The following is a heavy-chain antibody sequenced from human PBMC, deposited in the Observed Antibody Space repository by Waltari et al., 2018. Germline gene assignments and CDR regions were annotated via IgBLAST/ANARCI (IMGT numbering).Heavy chain of an antibody. J-gene: IGHJ6*02. CDR3: AGSPPLLAAQGGMDV. V-gene: IGHV5-10-1*03. Sequence: EVQLVQSGAEVKKPGESLRISCTGSGYSFTSYWISWVRPMPGKGLEWMGRLDPSASYTNYSPSFHGHVTVSADKSISTAYVQGSSLMATDTAMYYCAGSPPLLAAQGGMDVWGQGTTVTVSS. CDR1: GYSFTSYW. D-gene: IGHD6-6*01. CDR2: LDPSASYT.